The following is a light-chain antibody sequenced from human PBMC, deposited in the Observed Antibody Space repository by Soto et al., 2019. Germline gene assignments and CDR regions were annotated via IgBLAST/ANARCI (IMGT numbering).Light chain of an antibody. CDR3: CSYAGDYMFV. CDR2: EVS. CDR1: SSDVGGYNY. J-gene: IGLJ1*01. V-gene: IGLV2-14*01. Sequence: QSVLTQPASVSGSPGQSITISCTGTSSDVGGYNYVSWYQQHPGKAPKLMIYEVSNRPSGVSNRFSGSKSDNTASLTISGLQAEDEGDYYCCSYAGDYMFVFGTGTKVT.